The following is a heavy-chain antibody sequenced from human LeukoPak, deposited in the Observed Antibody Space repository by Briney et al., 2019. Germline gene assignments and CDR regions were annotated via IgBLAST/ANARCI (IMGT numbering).Heavy chain of an antibody. CDR1: GYSISSGYW. D-gene: IGHD6-13*01. J-gene: IGHJ4*02. CDR2: IYHSGST. Sequence: SETLSLTCTVSGYSISSGYWWGWIRQPPGKGLERIGSIYHSGSTYYNPSLKSRVTISVDTSKNQFSLKLSSVTAADTAVYYCARDSSSWNNFDYWGQGTLVTVSS. CDR3: ARDSSSWNNFDY. V-gene: IGHV4-38-2*02.